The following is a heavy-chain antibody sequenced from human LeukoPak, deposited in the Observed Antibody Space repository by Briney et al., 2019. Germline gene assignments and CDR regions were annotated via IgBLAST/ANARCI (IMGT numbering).Heavy chain of an antibody. V-gene: IGHV3-9*01. CDR3: AKEYDYVWGSYRTMSAFDI. D-gene: IGHD3-16*02. J-gene: IGHJ3*02. Sequence: GGSLRLSCAASGFTFDDYAMHWVRQAPGKGLEGVSGISWNSGSIGYADSVKGRFTISRDNAKNSLYLQMNSLRAEDTALYYCAKEYDYVWGSYRTMSAFDIWGQGTMVTVSS. CDR2: ISWNSGSI. CDR1: GFTFDDYA.